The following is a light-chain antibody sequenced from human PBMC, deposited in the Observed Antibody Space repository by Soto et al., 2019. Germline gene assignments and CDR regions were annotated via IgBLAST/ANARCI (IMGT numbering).Light chain of an antibody. CDR3: QQYGSSGT. CDR1: QSVSSN. Sequence: EIVVTQSPATLSVSPGERATLSCRASQSVSSNLAWYQQKPGQAPRLLIYGASTRATGIPARFSGSGSGTEFTLTISSLQSEDFAVYYCQQYGSSGTFGQGTKVDNK. J-gene: IGKJ1*01. CDR2: GAS. V-gene: IGKV3-15*01.